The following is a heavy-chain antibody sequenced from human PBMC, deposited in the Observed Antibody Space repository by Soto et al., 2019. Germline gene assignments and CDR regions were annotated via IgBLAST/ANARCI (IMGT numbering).Heavy chain of an antibody. Sequence: GGSLRLSCAASGFTFSSYSMNWVRQAPGKGLEWVSYISSSSSTIYYADSVKGRFTISRDNAKNSLYLQMNSLRDEDTAVYYCAREHCTNGVCYLAGLDYWGQGTLVTVSS. CDR2: ISSSSSTI. CDR3: AREHCTNGVCYLAGLDY. CDR1: GFTFSSYS. V-gene: IGHV3-48*02. J-gene: IGHJ4*02. D-gene: IGHD2-8*01.